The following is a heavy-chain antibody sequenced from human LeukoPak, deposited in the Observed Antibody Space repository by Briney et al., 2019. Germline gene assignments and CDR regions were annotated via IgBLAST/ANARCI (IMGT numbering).Heavy chain of an antibody. CDR1: GFTFSSYA. D-gene: IGHD3-16*01. J-gene: IGHJ6*02. V-gene: IGHV3-23*01. CDR2: ISGSGGST. CDR3: ARERVWGDYYGMDV. Sequence: RPGGSLRLSCAASGFTFSSYAMSWVRQAPGKGPEWVSAISGSGGSTYYADSVKGRFTISRDNSKNTLYLQMNSLRAEDTAVYYCARERVWGDYYGMDVWGQGTTVTVSS.